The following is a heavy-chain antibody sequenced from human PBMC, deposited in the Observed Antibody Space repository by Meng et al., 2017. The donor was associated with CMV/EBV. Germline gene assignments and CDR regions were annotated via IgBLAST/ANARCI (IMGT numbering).Heavy chain of an antibody. V-gene: IGHV4-34*01. D-gene: IGHD3-22*01. CDR3: ARAFYYDSSGNWFDP. Sequence: GSLRLSCAVYGGSFSGYYWSWIRQPPGKGLEWIGEINHSGSTNYNPSLKSRVTISVDTSKNQFSLKLSSVTAADTAVYYCARAFYYDSSGNWFDPWGQGTLVTVSS. J-gene: IGHJ5*02. CDR2: INHSGST. CDR1: GGSFSGYY.